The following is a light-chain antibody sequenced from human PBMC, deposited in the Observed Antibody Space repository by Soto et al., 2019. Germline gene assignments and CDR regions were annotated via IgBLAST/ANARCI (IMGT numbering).Light chain of an antibody. Sequence: DIQVTQSPSTLSASVGDRVTITFRASQSISSWLAWYQQKPGKAPKLLIYDASSLESGVPSRFSGSGSGTEFSLTISNLQPDDCATYYCQQYENYWTFGQGTKVDIK. CDR2: DAS. V-gene: IGKV1-5*01. J-gene: IGKJ1*01. CDR3: QQYENYWT. CDR1: QSISSW.